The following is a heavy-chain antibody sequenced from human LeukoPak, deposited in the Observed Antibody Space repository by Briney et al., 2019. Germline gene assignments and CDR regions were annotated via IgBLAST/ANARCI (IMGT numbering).Heavy chain of an antibody. J-gene: IGHJ1*01. V-gene: IGHV1-18*01. CDR3: ASGYCSGGSCYGEYFQH. CDR1: GGTFSSYA. D-gene: IGHD2-15*01. CDR2: ISAYNGNT. Sequence: GASVKVSCKASGGTFSSYAISWVRQAPGQGPEWMGWISAYNGNTNYAQKLQGRVTMTTDTSTSTAYMELRSLRSDDTAVYYCASGYCSGGSCYGEYFQHWGQGTLVTVSS.